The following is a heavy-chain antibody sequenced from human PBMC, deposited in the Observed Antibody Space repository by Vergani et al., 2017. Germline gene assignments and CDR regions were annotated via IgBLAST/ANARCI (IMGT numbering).Heavy chain of an antibody. CDR3: AKSGFVGAFET. V-gene: IGHV3-7*01. J-gene: IGHJ3*02. Sequence: VQLVESGGGLVKPGGSLRLSCTASGFTFSDFWMTWVRQVPGKGLEWVANIMPDGSATMYADSLRGRFSISRDNAKNSLHLHMSSLRVEDTAVYFCAKSGFVGAFETWGQGTMVTVSS. CDR1: GFTFSDFW. CDR2: IMPDGSAT. D-gene: IGHD6-6*01.